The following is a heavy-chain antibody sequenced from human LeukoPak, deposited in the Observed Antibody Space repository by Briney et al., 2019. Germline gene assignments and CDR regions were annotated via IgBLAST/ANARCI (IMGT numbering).Heavy chain of an antibody. CDR2: IYYSGTT. Sequence: SETLSLTCTVSGGSISTSNYYWGWIRQPPGKGLEWIGSIYYSGTTYYNPSLKSRVTISVDTSKNQFSLKLSSVTAADTAVYYCARVRGENSYDSSGLDYWGQGTLVTVSS. CDR1: GGSISTSNYY. J-gene: IGHJ4*02. D-gene: IGHD3-22*01. V-gene: IGHV4-39*07. CDR3: ARVRGENSYDSSGLDY.